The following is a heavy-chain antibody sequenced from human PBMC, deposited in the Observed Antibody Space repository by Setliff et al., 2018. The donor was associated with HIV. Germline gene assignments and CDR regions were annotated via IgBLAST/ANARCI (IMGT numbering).Heavy chain of an antibody. CDR2: VYYTGST. CDR1: GGFIGTYY. CDR3: ARGRVTLNGVAAGHHYMDV. Sequence: SETLSLTCTVSGGFIGTYYWSWIRQSPGKGLEWIGSVYYTGSTNYNPSLESRVTMSVDTSKNQFSLRLMSLTAADTAIYYCARGRVTLNGVAAGHHYMDVWGKGSTVTVSS. V-gene: IGHV4-59*13. D-gene: IGHD3-3*01. J-gene: IGHJ6*03.